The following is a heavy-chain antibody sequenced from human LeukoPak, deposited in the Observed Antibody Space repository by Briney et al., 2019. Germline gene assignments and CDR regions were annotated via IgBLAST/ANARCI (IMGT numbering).Heavy chain of an antibody. CDR3: ARDRYYYDSSVGDY. Sequence: ASVKVSCKVSGYTLTKLAMHWVRQAPGKGLEWMGGFDPEDAETIYAQKFQGRVTMTEDTSTDTAYMELSSLRSEDTAVYYCARDRYYYDSSVGDYWGQGTLVTVSS. V-gene: IGHV1-24*01. D-gene: IGHD3-22*01. CDR1: GYTLTKLA. CDR2: FDPEDAET. J-gene: IGHJ4*02.